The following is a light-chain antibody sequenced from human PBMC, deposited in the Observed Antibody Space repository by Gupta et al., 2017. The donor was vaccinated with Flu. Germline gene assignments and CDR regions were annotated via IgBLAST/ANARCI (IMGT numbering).Light chain of an antibody. CDR2: SAS. J-gene: IGKJ2*01. CDR3: QQVHSYPHT. V-gene: IGKV1-9*01. Sequence: PAFLAASVGDRVTITGRASQGVRSYVGWYQQKPGKAPKLLIYSASTLQSGLPSRFSGSGSGTEYTLTIKGLQPEDFATYFCQQVHSYPHTFGQRTKLEIK. CDR1: QGVRSY.